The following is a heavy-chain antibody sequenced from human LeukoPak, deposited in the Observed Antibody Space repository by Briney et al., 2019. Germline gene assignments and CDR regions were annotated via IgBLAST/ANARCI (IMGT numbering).Heavy chain of an antibody. V-gene: IGHV3-48*03. Sequence: GGSLRLSCAASGFTFSSYEMNWVRQAPGKGLEWVSYISSSGSTIYYADSVKGRFTISRDNAKNSLYLQMNSLKTEDTAMYYCVTDDYGDKDTGSWFDAFDMWGQGTMVTVSS. D-gene: IGHD4/OR15-4a*01. J-gene: IGHJ3*02. CDR3: VTDDYGDKDTGSWFDAFDM. CDR2: ISSSGSTI. CDR1: GFTFSSYE.